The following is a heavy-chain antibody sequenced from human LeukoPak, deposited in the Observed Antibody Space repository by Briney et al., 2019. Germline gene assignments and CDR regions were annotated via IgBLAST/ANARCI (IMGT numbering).Heavy chain of an antibody. Sequence: GGSLRLSCAASGFTFSSYSMNWVRQAPGKGLEWVSVISGSGGSTYYADSVKGRFTISRDNSKNTLYLQMSSLRAEDTAVYYCAKDERNWNYNLASQTYDWGQGTLVTVSS. CDR3: AKDERNWNYNLASQTYD. CDR2: ISGSGGST. J-gene: IGHJ4*02. V-gene: IGHV3-23*01. D-gene: IGHD1-7*01. CDR1: GFTFSSYS.